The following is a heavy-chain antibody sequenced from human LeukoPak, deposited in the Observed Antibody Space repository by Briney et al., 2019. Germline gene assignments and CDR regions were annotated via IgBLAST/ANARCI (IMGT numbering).Heavy chain of an antibody. V-gene: IGHV1-2*02. Sequence: ASVKVSCKASGNTFTGYYMHWVRQAPGQGLEWMGWINPNSGGTYYAQKFQGRVTMTSDTSISTAYMELSRLRSDNTAVYYCARDLYGGTSATFDYWGQGTLVTVSS. J-gene: IGHJ4*02. CDR3: ARDLYGGTSATFDY. CDR1: GNTFTGYY. CDR2: INPNSGGT. D-gene: IGHD4-23*01.